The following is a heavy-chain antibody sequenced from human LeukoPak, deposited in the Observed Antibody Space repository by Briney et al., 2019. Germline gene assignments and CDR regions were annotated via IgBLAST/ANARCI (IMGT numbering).Heavy chain of an antibody. CDR2: ISAYNGNT. J-gene: IGHJ4*02. CDR3: ARDYDSSGWLDY. Sequence: ASVKVSCKASGYTFTSYDINWVRQAPGQGLEWMGWISAYNGNTNYAQKLQGRVTMTTDTSTSTAYMELRSLRSDDTAVYYCARDYDSSGWLDYWGQGTLVTVSS. D-gene: IGHD3-22*01. V-gene: IGHV1-18*01. CDR1: GYTFTSYD.